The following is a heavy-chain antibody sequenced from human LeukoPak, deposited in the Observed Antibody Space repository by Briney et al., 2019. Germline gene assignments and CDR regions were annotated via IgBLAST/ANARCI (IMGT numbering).Heavy chain of an antibody. CDR2: ISAYNGNT. D-gene: IGHD3-10*01. CDR1: GYTFTSYG. Sequence: EASVKVSCKASGYTFTSYGISWVRQAPGQGLEWMGWISAYNGNTNYAQKLQGRVTMTTDTSTSTAYMELRSLRYDDTGVYYCARQGTPYGSGSYGLYWGQGTLVTVSS. J-gene: IGHJ4*02. V-gene: IGHV1-18*01. CDR3: ARQGTPYGSGSYGLY.